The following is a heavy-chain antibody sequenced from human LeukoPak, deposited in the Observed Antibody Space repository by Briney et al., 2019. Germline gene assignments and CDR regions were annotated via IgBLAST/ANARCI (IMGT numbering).Heavy chain of an antibody. CDR2: IWYDGSNK. J-gene: IGHJ4*02. D-gene: IGHD4-17*01. CDR3: ASGWVDYGDSYFDY. Sequence: GALRLSFAASGFTFSSYGMHWVRQAPGKGLEWGGVIWYDGSNKYYADSVKGRFTISRDNSKNTLYLQMNSLRAEDTAVYYCASGWVDYGDSYFDYWGQGTLVTVSS. CDR1: GFTFSSYG. V-gene: IGHV3-33*01.